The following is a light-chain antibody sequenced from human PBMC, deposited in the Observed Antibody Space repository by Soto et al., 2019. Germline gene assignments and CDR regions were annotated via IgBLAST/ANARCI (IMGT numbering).Light chain of an antibody. V-gene: IGKV3-11*01. CDR3: QQRSNWPPLT. Sequence: EVVLTQSPATLSVSPGERATLSCTASQSVDTYLAWYQQKPGQAPRPLIYGASNRATGIPARFIGSGSGTEFTLTISSLQTEDFAVYYCQQRSNWPPLTFGGGTKVEIK. J-gene: IGKJ4*01. CDR1: QSVDTY. CDR2: GAS.